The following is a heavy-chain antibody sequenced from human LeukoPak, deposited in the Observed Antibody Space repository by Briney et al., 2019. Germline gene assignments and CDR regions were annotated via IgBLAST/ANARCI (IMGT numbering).Heavy chain of an antibody. J-gene: IGHJ4*02. Sequence: SETLPLTCTVSGGSISSSTYYWGWIRQPPGKGLEWIGSIFYSGITYYNPSLKSRVTISVDASKNQFSLKLSSVTAADTAVYYCTRPYYYDSSGDPDYWGQGTLVTVSS. D-gene: IGHD3-22*01. CDR2: IFYSGIT. V-gene: IGHV4-39*01. CDR3: TRPYYYDSSGDPDY. CDR1: GGSISSSTYY.